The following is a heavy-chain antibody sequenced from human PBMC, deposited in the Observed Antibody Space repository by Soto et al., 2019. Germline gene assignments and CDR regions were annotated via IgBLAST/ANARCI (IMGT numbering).Heavy chain of an antibody. V-gene: IGHV5-10-1*01. Sequence: GESLKISFEGSGYSFRNYWIGLVRQVPGTGLEWVGIIYPSDSYTNYSPSFQGHVTISADKSISTAYLQWSSLKASDTAMYYCARNTRDYGWFDPWGQGTLVTVSS. CDR2: IYPSDSYT. J-gene: IGHJ5*02. CDR1: GYSFRNYW. D-gene: IGHD4-17*01. CDR3: ARNTRDYGWFDP.